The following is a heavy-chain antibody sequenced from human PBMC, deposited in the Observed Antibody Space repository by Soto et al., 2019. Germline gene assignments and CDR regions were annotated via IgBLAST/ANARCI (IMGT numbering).Heavy chain of an antibody. V-gene: IGHV3-9*01. CDR2: ISWNSGSI. CDR1: GFTFDDYA. D-gene: IGHD3-9*01. Sequence: DVQLVESGGGLVQPGRSLRLSCAASGFTFDDYAMHWVRQAPGKGLEWVSGISWNSGSIGYADSVKGRFTISRDNAKNSLYLQMNSLRAEDTALYYCAKGYYDILTGYSLFDYWGQGTLVTVSS. CDR3: AKGYYDILTGYSLFDY. J-gene: IGHJ4*02.